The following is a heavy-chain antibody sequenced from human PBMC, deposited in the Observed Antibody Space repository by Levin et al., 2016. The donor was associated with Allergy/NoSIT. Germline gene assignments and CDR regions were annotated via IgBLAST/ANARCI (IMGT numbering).Heavy chain of an antibody. CDR1: GGSISGYY. D-gene: IGHD2-8*02. Sequence: SETLSLTCVVSGGSISGYYWSWIRQSPGKGLEWIGYIYYSGSINYNPSLRGRATLSLDTSKNQFSLKLTSVTAADTAVYYCLRHTYYHDPTGPTHWGQGTLVTVSS. V-gene: IGHV4-59*08. CDR3: LRHTYYHDPTGPTH. CDR2: IYYSGSI. J-gene: IGHJ4*02.